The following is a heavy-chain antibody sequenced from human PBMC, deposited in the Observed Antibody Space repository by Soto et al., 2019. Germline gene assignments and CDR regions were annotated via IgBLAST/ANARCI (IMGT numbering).Heavy chain of an antibody. CDR3: ATYSAYDLYYFDS. CDR2: ISGFGGNT. CDR1: GFTFSSYA. D-gene: IGHD5-12*01. J-gene: IGHJ4*02. V-gene: IGHV3-23*01. Sequence: PGGSLRLSCAASGFTFSSYAMSWVRQAPGKGLEWVSGISGFGGNTYYADSVKGRFTISRDNSKNTLYLQMNSLTAEDTAVYYCATYSAYDLYYFDSWGQGTLVTVSS.